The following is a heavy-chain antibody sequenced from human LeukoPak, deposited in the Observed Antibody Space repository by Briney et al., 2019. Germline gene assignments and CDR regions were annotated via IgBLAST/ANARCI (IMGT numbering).Heavy chain of an antibody. V-gene: IGHV3-23*01. CDR2: ITGNGRST. J-gene: IGHJ2*01. CDR1: GFIFNNFA. CDR3: AKSGTVGATRYDWYFDV. Sequence: GGSLRLSRAASGFIFNNFAMSWVRQIPGKGLEWVSGITGNGRSTYYADSVRGRFTISRDNIRNTLYMQVNSLRAEDTATYFCAKSGTVGATRYDWYFDVWGRGTQVIVFS. D-gene: IGHD1-26*01.